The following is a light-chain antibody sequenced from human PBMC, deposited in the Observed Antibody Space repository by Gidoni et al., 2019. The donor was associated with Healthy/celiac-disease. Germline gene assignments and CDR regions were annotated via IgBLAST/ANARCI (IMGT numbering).Light chain of an antibody. CDR2: DAS. Sequence: AIQLTQSPSSLSAAVGDRVTITCRASQGISSALAWYQQKPGKAPKLLIYDASSLESWVPSRFSGSGSGTDFTLTISSLQPEDFATYFCQQFNNYPYTFGQXTKLEIK. J-gene: IGKJ2*01. CDR1: QGISSA. V-gene: IGKV1D-13*01. CDR3: QQFNNYPYT.